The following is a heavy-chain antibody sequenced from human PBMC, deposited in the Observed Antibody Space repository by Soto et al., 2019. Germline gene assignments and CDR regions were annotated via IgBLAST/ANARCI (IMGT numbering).Heavy chain of an antibody. CDR1: GFPFGRSA. D-gene: IGHD3-22*01. CDR3: ATQDSSGAACSPPG. CDR2: IISDTART. J-gene: IGHJ4*02. V-gene: IGHV3-23*01. Sequence: EVQLLESGGGLVQPGGSLRLSCADSGFPFGRSAMSWVRQAPGMGLEWVSTIISDTARTHYADSVKGRFTISRDSSKNTMFLQMNSLRAADTAVYYSATQDSSGAACSPPGWGQGTLVTVSS.